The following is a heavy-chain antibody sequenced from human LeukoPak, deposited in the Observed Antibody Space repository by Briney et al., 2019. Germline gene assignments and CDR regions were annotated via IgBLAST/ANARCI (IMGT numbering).Heavy chain of an antibody. V-gene: IGHV3-53*01. Sequence: GGSLRLSCAASGFTVSSNYMSWVRQAPGKGLEWVSVIYSGGSTYYADSVKGRFTISRDNSKNTLYLQMNSLRAEDTAVYYCARIEYYYDSSFDYWGQGTLVTVSS. D-gene: IGHD3-22*01. J-gene: IGHJ4*02. CDR2: IYSGGST. CDR3: ARIEYYYDSSFDY. CDR1: GFTVSSNY.